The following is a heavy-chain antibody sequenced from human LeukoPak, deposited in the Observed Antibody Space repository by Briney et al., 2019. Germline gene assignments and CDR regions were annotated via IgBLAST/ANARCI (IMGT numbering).Heavy chain of an antibody. Sequence: GGSLRLSCAASGFTFNNFGMHWVRQAPGKGLEWVTFIQYNGNNKYYADSVKGRFTISRDNSKNTLYLQMNSLRAEDTAVYYCAKFPGIAVAGLFDYWGQGTLVTVSS. CDR2: IQYNGNNK. J-gene: IGHJ4*02. CDR3: AKFPGIAVAGLFDY. D-gene: IGHD6-19*01. CDR1: GFTFNNFG. V-gene: IGHV3-30*02.